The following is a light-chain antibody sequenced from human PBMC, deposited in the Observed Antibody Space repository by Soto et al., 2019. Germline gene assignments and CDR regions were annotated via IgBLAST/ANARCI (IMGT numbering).Light chain of an antibody. CDR2: AAS. V-gene: IGKV1-39*01. Sequence: DVQITQSPSSLSASLADRANLTFSSIQSISSYLNWYQQKPGKAPKLLIYAASSLQSGVPSRFSGSGSGTDFTLTISSLQTEDFATYYCQQSYSTPITFGQWTRLEIK. J-gene: IGKJ5*01. CDR3: QQSYSTPIT. CDR1: QSISSY.